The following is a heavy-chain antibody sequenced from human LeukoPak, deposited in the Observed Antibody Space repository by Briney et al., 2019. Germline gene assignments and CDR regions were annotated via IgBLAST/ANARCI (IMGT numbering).Heavy chain of an antibody. D-gene: IGHD6-19*01. Sequence: GRSLRLSCAASGFTFSSYAIHWVRQAPGKGLEWVALISYDGSTKYSTDSVKGRFTISRDNSKNTLYLQMRSLRAEDTALYYCAKAPESSGWTGDYWGQGTLVTVSS. CDR1: GFTFSSYA. CDR2: ISYDGSTK. J-gene: IGHJ4*02. V-gene: IGHV3-30*04. CDR3: AKAPESSGWTGDY.